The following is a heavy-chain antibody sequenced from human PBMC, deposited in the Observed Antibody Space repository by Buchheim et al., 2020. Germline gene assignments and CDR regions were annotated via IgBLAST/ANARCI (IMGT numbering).Heavy chain of an antibody. V-gene: IGHV3-7*01. J-gene: IGHJ5*02. CDR3: AKRSRVFDP. Sequence: EVQLVESGGGLVQPGGSLRLPCAASGFTFSSYWMSWVRQAPGKGLEWVANITQDGSEKYYVDSVKGRFTIYRDNAKNSLYVQMNSLRAEDTAVYIFAKRSRVFDPWGQGTL. CDR1: GFTFSSYW. CDR2: ITQDGSEK. D-gene: IGHD1-26*01.